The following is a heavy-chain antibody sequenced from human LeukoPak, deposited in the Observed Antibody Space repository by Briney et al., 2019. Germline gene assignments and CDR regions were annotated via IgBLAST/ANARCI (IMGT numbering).Heavy chain of an antibody. J-gene: IGHJ4*02. V-gene: IGHV3-23*01. D-gene: IGHD2-15*01. Sequence: PGGSLRLSCAASGFTFRSYAMTWVRQAPGQGLEWVSGISGSGDATWYADSVKGRFTISRDNSKNTVNLQMNSLRPEDTAVYYCAKCSGSSCFASGAFDYWGQGTLVTVSS. CDR2: ISGSGDAT. CDR1: GFTFRSYA. CDR3: AKCSGSSCFASGAFDY.